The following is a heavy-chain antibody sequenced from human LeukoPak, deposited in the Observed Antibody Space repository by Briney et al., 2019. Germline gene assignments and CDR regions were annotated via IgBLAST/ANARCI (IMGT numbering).Heavy chain of an antibody. CDR3: ARGSHYYGDYYIDY. CDR2: IIPIFGTA. Sequence: GASVKVSCKASGGTFSTYAISWVRKAPGQGLEWMGRIIPIFGTANYAQKFQGRVTITTDESTSTAYMELSSLRSEVTAVYYCARGSHYYGDYYIDYWGQGTLVTVSS. CDR1: GGTFSTYA. J-gene: IGHJ4*02. V-gene: IGHV1-69*05. D-gene: IGHD4-17*01.